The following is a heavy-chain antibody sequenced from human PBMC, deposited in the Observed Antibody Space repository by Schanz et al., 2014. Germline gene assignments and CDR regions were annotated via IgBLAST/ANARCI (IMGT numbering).Heavy chain of an antibody. CDR3: ARGDPVAGLDY. V-gene: IGHV3-33*01. CDR2: IGYDGSEK. CDR1: GLNFDYYG. J-gene: IGHJ4*02. Sequence: VQLVESGGGMVQPGRSLRLSCATSGLNFDYYGMNWVRQAPGKGLEWVANIGYDGSEKYYVDSVKGRFTIARDNSKNTVYLQMNSLRGEDTGMYYCARGDPVAGLDYWGRGTLVTVSA.